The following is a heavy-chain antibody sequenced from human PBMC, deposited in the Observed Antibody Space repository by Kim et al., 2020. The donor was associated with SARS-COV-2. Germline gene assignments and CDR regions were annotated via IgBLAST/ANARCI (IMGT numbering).Heavy chain of an antibody. J-gene: IGHJ6*02. CDR3: AREGPNCSGCPTYGMDV. D-gene: IGHD2-15*01. V-gene: IGHV1-2*06. CDR1: GYTFTGYY. CDR2: INPNSGGT. Sequence: ASVKVSCKASGYTFTGYYMHWVRQAPGQGLEWMGRINPNSGGTNYAQKFQGRVTMTRDTSISTAYMELSRLRSDDTAVYYCAREGPNCSGCPTYGMDVWGQGTTVTVSS.